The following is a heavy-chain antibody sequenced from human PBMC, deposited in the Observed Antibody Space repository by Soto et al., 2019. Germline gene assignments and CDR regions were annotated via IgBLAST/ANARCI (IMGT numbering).Heavy chain of an antibody. D-gene: IGHD6-25*01. CDR3: ARGASGYHVDYGMDV. CDR1: GFAFNSYS. J-gene: IGHJ6*02. CDR2: ISSGSSII. Sequence: EVQLVESGGGLVQPGGSLSLSCAASGFAFNSYSVNWVRQAPGKGLEWVSYISSGSSIIYYADSVKGRFTISRDDAKNSLYLQMNSLRDEDTAVYYCARGASGYHVDYGMDVWGQGTTVTVSS. V-gene: IGHV3-48*02.